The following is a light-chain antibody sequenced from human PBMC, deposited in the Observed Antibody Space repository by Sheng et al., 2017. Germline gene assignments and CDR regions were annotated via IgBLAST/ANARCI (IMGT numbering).Light chain of an antibody. V-gene: IGKV1-NL1*01. Sequence: DIQVTQSPSTLSASLGDRVTITCRASQGIRNSLAWYQQKPGKAPQLLVYGASRVKSGVPSRFXGSGSGPDYTLTISSLQPEDFAIYFCHQYETTPSTFGQGTKLEIK. CDR3: HQYETTPST. J-gene: IGKJ2*01. CDR1: QGIRNS. CDR2: GAS.